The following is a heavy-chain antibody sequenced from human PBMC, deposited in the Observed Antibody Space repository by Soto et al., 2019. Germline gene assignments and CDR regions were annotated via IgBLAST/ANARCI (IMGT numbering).Heavy chain of an antibody. CDR3: ARPGYYDSSGDRDY. J-gene: IGHJ4*02. V-gene: IGHV4-39*01. CDR2: IYYSGST. D-gene: IGHD3-22*01. CDR1: GGSISSSSYY. Sequence: SETLSLTCTVSGGSISSSSYYWGWIRQPPGKGLEWIGSIYYSGSTYYNPSLKSRVTISVDTSKNQFSLKLSSVTAADTAVYYCARPGYYDSSGDRDYWGQGTLVTVS.